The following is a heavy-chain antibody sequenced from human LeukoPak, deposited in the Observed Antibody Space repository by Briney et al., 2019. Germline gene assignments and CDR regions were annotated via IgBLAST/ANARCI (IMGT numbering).Heavy chain of an antibody. D-gene: IGHD5-24*01. CDR2: IYNGVNT. J-gene: IGHJ4*02. CDR1: GFTFSRYW. Sequence: GGSLRLSCEASGFTFSRYWMHWVRQAPGKGLEWVATIYNGVNTAYADSVKGRFAISRDSSKDTLYLQMNSLRAEDTALYYCAMATRWLNFDYWGQGTLVTVSS. V-gene: IGHV3-66*01. CDR3: AMATRWLNFDY.